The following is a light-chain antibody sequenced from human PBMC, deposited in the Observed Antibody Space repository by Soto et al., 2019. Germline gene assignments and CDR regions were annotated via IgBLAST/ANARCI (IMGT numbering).Light chain of an antibody. Sequence: QSVLTQPASVSGSPGQSITISCTVTSSDVGIYNYVSWYQQHPGKAPKLMIYEVSNRPSGVPNRFSGSKSGNTASLTISGLQAEDEADYYCNSYTSSSTQVFGTGTKVTV. J-gene: IGLJ1*01. CDR2: EVS. CDR1: SSDVGIYNY. CDR3: NSYTSSSTQV. V-gene: IGLV2-14*01.